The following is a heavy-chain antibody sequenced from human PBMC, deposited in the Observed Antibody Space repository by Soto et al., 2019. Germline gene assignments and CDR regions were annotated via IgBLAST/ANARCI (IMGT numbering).Heavy chain of an antibody. CDR1: GYTFTSYT. D-gene: IGHD2-15*01. Sequence: VASVKVSCKASGYTFTSYTMHWVRQAPGQRLEWMGWINAGNGNTKYSQKFQGRVTISRDTFASTAYMELSSLRSEDTAVYYCARDIVVVVAASYYYSGMDVWGQGTTVTVSS. J-gene: IGHJ6*02. CDR2: INAGNGNT. CDR3: ARDIVVVVAASYYYSGMDV. V-gene: IGHV1-3*01.